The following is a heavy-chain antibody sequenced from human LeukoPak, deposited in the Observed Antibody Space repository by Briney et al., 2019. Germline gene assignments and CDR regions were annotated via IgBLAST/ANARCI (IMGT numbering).Heavy chain of an antibody. CDR1: GFTFSSYW. Sequence: GGSLRLSCAASGFTFSSYWMSWVRQAPGKGLEWASSISSSSSYIYYADSVKGRFTISRDNAKNSLYLQMNSLRAEDTAVYYCARDIKITVVVGGYFDYWGQGTLVTVSS. D-gene: IGHD2-15*01. CDR2: ISSSSSYI. CDR3: ARDIKITVVVGGYFDY. V-gene: IGHV3-21*01. J-gene: IGHJ4*02.